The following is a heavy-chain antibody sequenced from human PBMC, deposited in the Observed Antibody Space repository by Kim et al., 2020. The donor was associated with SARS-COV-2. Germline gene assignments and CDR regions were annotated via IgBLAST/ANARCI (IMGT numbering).Heavy chain of an antibody. CDR3: ATAHYAFWSGYSPWDYYYVRDV. V-gene: IGHV3-23*01. J-gene: IGHJ6*01. D-gene: IGHD3-3*01. CDR1: GFTFSSYA. Sequence: GGSLRLSCAASGFTFSSYAMSWVRQAPGKGLEWVSAISGSGGSTYYADSVKGRFTISRDNSKNTLYLQMNSLRAEDTAVYYCATAHYAFWSGYSPWDYYYVRDVWGQGTTVNVSS. CDR2: ISGSGGST.